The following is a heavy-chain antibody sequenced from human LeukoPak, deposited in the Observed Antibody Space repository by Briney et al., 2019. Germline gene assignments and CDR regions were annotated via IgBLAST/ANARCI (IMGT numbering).Heavy chain of an antibody. CDR1: GGSISSYY. CDR3: ARNSRTYYYDSSGTMGFDP. V-gene: IGHV4-59*12. CDR2: IYYSGST. J-gene: IGHJ5*02. Sequence: ETLSLTCTVSGGSISSYYWSWIRQPPGKGLEWIGYIYYSGSTNYNPSLKSRVTISVDTSKNQFSLKLSSVTAADTAVYYLARNSRTYYYDSSGTMGFDPWGQGTLVTVSS. D-gene: IGHD3-22*01.